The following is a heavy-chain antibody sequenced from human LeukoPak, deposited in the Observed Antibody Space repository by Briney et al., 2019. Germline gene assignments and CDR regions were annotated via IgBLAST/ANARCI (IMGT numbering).Heavy chain of an antibody. CDR2: IYYTGSS. V-gene: IGHV4-59*01. D-gene: IGHD4-17*01. J-gene: IGHJ4*02. CDR1: GGSISSNY. Sequence: SETLSLTCTVSGGSISSNYWTWIRQPPGKGLEWIGYIYYTGSSNSNPSLTSRVTISVETPKNHFSLKLRPVTAADTAVYYCARGIASSGDYNYWGQGTLVTVSS. CDR3: ARGIASSGDYNY.